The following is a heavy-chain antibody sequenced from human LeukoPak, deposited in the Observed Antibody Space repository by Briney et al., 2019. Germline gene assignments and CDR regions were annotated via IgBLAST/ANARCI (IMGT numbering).Heavy chain of an antibody. D-gene: IGHD2-8*01. CDR3: ARVYGCLVPFDY. V-gene: IGHV3-30-3*01. Sequence: GGSLRLSCAASGFTFSSYAMHWVRQAPGKGLEWVAVISYDGSNKYYADSVKGRFTISRDNSKNTLYLQMNSLRAEDTAVYYCARVYGCLVPFDYWGQGTLVTVSS. CDR2: ISYDGSNK. CDR1: GFTFSSYA. J-gene: IGHJ4*02.